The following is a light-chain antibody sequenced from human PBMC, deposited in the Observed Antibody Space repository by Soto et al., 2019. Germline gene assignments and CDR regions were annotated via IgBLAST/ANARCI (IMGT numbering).Light chain of an antibody. CDR3: NSYTSSSTYV. J-gene: IGLJ1*01. CDR1: SSDVGGYNY. Sequence: QSVLTQPASVSGSPGQSITISCTGTSSDVGGYNYVSWYQQHPGKAPKLMIYEVSNRPSGVSNRFSGSKSGNTASLTISGLQAEEEADYYCNSYTSSSTYVFGTGTKVTVL. V-gene: IGLV2-14*01. CDR2: EVS.